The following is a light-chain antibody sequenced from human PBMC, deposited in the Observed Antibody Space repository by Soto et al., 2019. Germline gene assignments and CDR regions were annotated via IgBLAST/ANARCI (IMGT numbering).Light chain of an antibody. CDR3: QQCAHSPLT. V-gene: IGKV3-20*01. CDR2: DAF. Sequence: EIVLTQSPGTLSLSPGERATLSCMASQSVSKNYLAWYQQKPGQAPRLLIYDAFNRATGIPDRFSGSGSGTDFTLTISRLEPEDFAVYYCQQCAHSPLTFGQGTKVEIK. CDR1: QSVSKNY. J-gene: IGKJ1*01.